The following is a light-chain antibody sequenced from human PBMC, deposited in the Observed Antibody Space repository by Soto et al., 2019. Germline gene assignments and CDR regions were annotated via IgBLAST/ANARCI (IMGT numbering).Light chain of an antibody. J-gene: IGKJ4*01. CDR1: HGIGDT. CDR2: DTS. CDR3: QRYNNWPLN. Sequence: EVVMTQSPATLSASPGEGATLSCMPSHGIGDTLAWYQHEPGHTPRLLIYDTSTRATGVPARFSGRRSGTEFTPTITSLPSEPFGPYSCQRYNNWPLNFGGGTKVDI. V-gene: IGKV3-15*01.